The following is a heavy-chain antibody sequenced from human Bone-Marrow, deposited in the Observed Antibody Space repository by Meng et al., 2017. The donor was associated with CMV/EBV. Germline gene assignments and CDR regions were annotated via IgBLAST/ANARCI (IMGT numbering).Heavy chain of an antibody. V-gene: IGHV3-13*01. D-gene: IGHD5-18*01. CDR3: ARGDTAMVSPDYYYGMDV. CDR1: GFTFSSYD. CDR2: IGTAGDT. J-gene: IGHJ6*02. Sequence: GESLKISCAASGFTFSSYDMHWVRQATGKGLEWVSAIGTAGDTYYPGSVKGRFTISRDNSKNTLYLQMNSLRAEDTAVYYCARGDTAMVSPDYYYGMDVWGQGTTVTVSS.